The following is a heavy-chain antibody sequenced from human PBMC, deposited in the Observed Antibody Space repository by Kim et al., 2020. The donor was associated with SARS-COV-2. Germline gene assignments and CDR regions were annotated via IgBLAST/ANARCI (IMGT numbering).Heavy chain of an antibody. V-gene: IGHV3-7*01. Sequence: DESEKVYVDSVKGRFTISRDNAKNSVSIQMNGLRAGDTAVYYCARGSGLANWGQGTLVSVSS. J-gene: IGHJ4*02. CDR2: DESEK. CDR3: ARGSGLAN.